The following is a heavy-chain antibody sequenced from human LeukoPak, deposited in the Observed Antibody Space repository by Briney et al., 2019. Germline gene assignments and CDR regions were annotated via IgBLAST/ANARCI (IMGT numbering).Heavy chain of an antibody. CDR3: ARFEQGYYYGMDV. V-gene: IGHV3-53*01. J-gene: IGHJ6*02. CDR2: IYSGGST. CDR1: GFTVSSNY. Sequence: GGSLRLSCAASGFTVSSNYMSWVRQAPGKGLEWVSVIYSGGSTYYADSVKGRFTISRDNSKNTLYLQMNSLRAEDTAVYYCARFEQGYYYGMDVWGQGTTVTVSS. D-gene: IGHD3-9*01.